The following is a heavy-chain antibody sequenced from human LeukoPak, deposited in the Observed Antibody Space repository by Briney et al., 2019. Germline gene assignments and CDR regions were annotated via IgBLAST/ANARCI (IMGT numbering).Heavy chain of an antibody. CDR2: LNGDGDYT. J-gene: IGHJ6*02. CDR1: GFTFSNYW. D-gene: IGHD6-19*01. Sequence: GGSLRLSCAVSGFTFSNYWMYWVRQGPGKGLVGGSRLNGDGDYTNYEDSVKGRFTISRDNAKNTLYLQMHSLRAEDTAVYYCVRGSNGWSGMDVWGQGTTVTVSS. V-gene: IGHV3-74*01. CDR3: VRGSNGWSGMDV.